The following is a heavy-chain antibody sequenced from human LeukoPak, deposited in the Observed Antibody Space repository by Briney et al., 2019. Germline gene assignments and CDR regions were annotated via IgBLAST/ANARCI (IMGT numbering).Heavy chain of an antibody. V-gene: IGHV1-69*02. CDR1: GYTFTSYY. Sequence: SVKVSCKASGYTFTSYYMHWVRQAPGQGLEWMGRIIPILGIANYAQKFQGRVTITADKSTSTAYMELSSLRSEDTAVYYCAYIVGATLIDYWGQGTLVTVSS. J-gene: IGHJ4*02. CDR2: IIPILGIA. CDR3: AYIVGATLIDY. D-gene: IGHD1-26*01.